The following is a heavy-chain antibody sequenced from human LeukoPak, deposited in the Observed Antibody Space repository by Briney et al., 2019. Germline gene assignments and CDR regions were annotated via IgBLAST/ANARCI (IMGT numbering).Heavy chain of an antibody. V-gene: IGHV4-61*01. CDR3: ARDGDFWSGYQY. CDR1: GGSVSSGSYY. CDR2: IYYSGST. J-gene: IGHJ4*02. D-gene: IGHD3-3*01. Sequence: SETLSLTCTVSGGSVSSGSYYWSWIRQPPGKGLEWIGYIYYSGSTYYNPSLKSRVTIPVDTSKNQFSLKLSSVTAADTAVYYCARDGDFWSGYQYWGQGTLVTVSS.